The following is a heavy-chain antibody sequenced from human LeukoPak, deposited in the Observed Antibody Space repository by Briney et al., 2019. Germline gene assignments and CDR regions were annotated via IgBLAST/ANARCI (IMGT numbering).Heavy chain of an antibody. V-gene: IGHV1-2*02. CDR1: GYTFTGYY. CDR2: INPNSGGT. Sequence: ASVKVSCKASGYTFTGYYMHWVRQAPGQGLEWMGWINPNSGGTNYAQKFQGRVTMARDTSISTAYMELSRLRSDDTAVYYCARDTDELGMIWSGYYSDYWGQGTLVTVSS. D-gene: IGHD3-3*01. J-gene: IGHJ4*02. CDR3: ARDTDELGMIWSGYYSDY.